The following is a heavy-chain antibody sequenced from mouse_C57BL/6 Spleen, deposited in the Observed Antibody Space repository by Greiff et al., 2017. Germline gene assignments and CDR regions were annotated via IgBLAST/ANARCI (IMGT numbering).Heavy chain of an antibody. Sequence: VQLQQSGAELVKPGASVKLSCKASGYTFTSYWMHWVKQRPGQGLEWIGMIHPNSGSTNYNEKFKSKATLTVDKSSSTAYMQHSSLTSEDSAVYYCAREWLAFDYWGQGTTLTVSS. V-gene: IGHV1-64*01. CDR2: IHPNSGST. D-gene: IGHD1-3*01. CDR3: AREWLAFDY. J-gene: IGHJ2*01. CDR1: GYTFTSYW.